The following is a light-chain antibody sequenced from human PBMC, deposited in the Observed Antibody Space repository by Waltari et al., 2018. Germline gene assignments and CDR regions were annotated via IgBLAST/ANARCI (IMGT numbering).Light chain of an antibody. CDR3: QYRGHWPPDAS. CDR2: AAS. J-gene: IGKJ3*01. Sequence: EIVLTQSPATLSLSPGERATLPCRARQSVRNYLAWYQQKPGQAPRLLIYAASNRATGIPARFSGSGSGTDFTLTISSLEPEDFAVYYCQYRGHWPPDASFGPGTKVDIK. V-gene: IGKV3-11*01. CDR1: QSVRNY.